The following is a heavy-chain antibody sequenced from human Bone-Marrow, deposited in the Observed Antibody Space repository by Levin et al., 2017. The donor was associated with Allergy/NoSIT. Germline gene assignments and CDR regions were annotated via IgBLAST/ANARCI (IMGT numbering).Heavy chain of an antibody. D-gene: IGHD6-6*01. CDR1: GGSISSGGYY. V-gene: IGHV4-31*03. J-gene: IGHJ6*03. CDR3: ATSAFRGMASRHYYKSYYIDV. Sequence: PSETLSLTCTVSGGSISSGGYYWSWIRQHPVKGLEWIGYIYYNGNTYYNPSLKSRVTMSVDTSKNQFSLKLSAVTAADTAVYYCATSAFRGMASRHYYKSYYIDVWGRGTTVTVSS. CDR2: IYYNGNT.